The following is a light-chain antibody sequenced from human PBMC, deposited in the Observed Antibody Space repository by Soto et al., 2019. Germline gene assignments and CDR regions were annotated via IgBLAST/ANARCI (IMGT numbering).Light chain of an antibody. CDR1: KSITIW. J-gene: IGKJ1*01. Sequence: GDSVTITCRASKSITIWLAWYQQKPGKAPKLLIYDASSLEGGVPSRFSGSGSGTEFTLTISGLQPDDFATYYCQQYNSFSWTFGQGTKVDIK. CDR2: DAS. V-gene: IGKV1-5*01. CDR3: QQYNSFSWT.